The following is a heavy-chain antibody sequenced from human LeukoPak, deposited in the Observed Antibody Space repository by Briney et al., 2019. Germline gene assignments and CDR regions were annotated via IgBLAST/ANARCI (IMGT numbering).Heavy chain of an antibody. CDR2: IYTSGST. CDR1: GGSISSYY. V-gene: IGHV4-4*07. CDR3: ARDITSVAGHYYYGMDV. Sequence: ETLSLTCTVSGGSISSYYWSWIRQPAGKGLEWIGRIYTSGSTNYNPSLKSRVTMSVDTSKNQFSLKLSSVTAADTAMYYCARDITSVAGHYYYGMDVWGQGTTVTVSS. D-gene: IGHD3-10*01. J-gene: IGHJ6*02.